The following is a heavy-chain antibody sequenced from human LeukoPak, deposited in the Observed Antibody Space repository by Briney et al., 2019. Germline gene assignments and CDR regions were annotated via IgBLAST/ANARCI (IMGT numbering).Heavy chain of an antibody. Sequence: GASVKVSCKTSGYTFTGYYIHWVRQAPGQGLEWLGWINPANGGKNSAQKFQGRVTMTRDTSINTAYMELSGLTSDDTAIYYCARQTIRPFDYWGQGTLVTVSA. CDR2: INPANGGK. CDR3: ARQTIRPFDY. CDR1: GYTFTGYY. D-gene: IGHD3-9*01. J-gene: IGHJ4*02. V-gene: IGHV1-2*02.